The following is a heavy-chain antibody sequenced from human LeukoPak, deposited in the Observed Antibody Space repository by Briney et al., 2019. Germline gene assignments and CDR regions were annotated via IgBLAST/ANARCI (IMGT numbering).Heavy chain of an antibody. CDR1: GGIFSSYV. CDR2: IIPIFGTA. J-gene: IGHJ4*02. V-gene: IGHV1-69*13. CDR3: ARDRSLWFGELFLFDY. D-gene: IGHD3-10*01. Sequence: SVNVSCKASGGIFSSYVISWVRQAPGQGLEWMGGIIPIFGTANYAQKFQGRVTITADESTSTAYMELSSLRSEDTAVYYCARDRSLWFGELFLFDYWGQGTLVTVSS.